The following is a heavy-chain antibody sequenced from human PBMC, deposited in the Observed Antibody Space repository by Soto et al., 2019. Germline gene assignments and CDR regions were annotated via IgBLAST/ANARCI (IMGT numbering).Heavy chain of an antibody. CDR1: GFTFSEFY. CDR2: ISTTSTYT. D-gene: IGHD4-17*01. V-gene: IGHV3-11*06. CDR3: ARSGGDYGY. J-gene: IGHJ4*02. Sequence: QVQLVESGGGLVKPGGSLRLSCTASGFTFSEFYMTWIRQAPGKGLEWVAYISTTSTYTNYADSVKGRFTISRDNAKNSLYLQMNSLRVEDTAVYYCARSGGDYGYWGQGSLVIVSS.